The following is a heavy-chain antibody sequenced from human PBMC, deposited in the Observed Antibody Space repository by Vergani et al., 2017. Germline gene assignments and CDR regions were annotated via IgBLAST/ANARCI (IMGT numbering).Heavy chain of an antibody. V-gene: IGHV1-69*13. CDR2: IIPIFGTA. CDR1: GYTFTSYG. D-gene: IGHD3-10*01. Sequence: QVQLVQSGAEVKKPGASVKVSCKASGYTFTSYGISWVRQAPGQGLEWMGGIIPIFGTANYAQKFQGRVTITADESTSTAYMELSSLRSEDTAVYYCARYGSGSFRRDYFDYWGQGTLVTVSS. J-gene: IGHJ4*02. CDR3: ARYGSGSFRRDYFDY.